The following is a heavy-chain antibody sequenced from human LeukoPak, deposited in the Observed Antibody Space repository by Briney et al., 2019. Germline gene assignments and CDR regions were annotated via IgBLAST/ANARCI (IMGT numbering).Heavy chain of an antibody. J-gene: IGHJ4*02. V-gene: IGHV3-48*04. CDR2: ISSSGSTI. D-gene: IGHD3-22*01. CDR3: ARDNYDSSGPYYFDY. Sequence: GGSLRLSCAVSGFTFTNYWMSWARQSPGKGLEWVSYISSSGSTIYYADSVKGRFTISRDNARNSLYLQMNSLRAEDTAVYYCARDNYDSSGPYYFDYWGQGTLVTVSS. CDR1: GFTFTNYW.